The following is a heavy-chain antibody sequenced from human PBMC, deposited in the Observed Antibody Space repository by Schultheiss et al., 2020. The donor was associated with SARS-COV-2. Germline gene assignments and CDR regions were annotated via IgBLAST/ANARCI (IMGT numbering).Heavy chain of an antibody. J-gene: IGHJ4*02. CDR3: ARKTDY. Sequence: GGSLRLSCAASGFTFSSYGMHWVRQAPGKGLEWVAVISYDGSNKYYADSVKGRFTISRDNAKNSLYLQMNSLRAEDTAVYYCARKTDYWGQGTLVTVSS. CDR1: GFTFSSYG. V-gene: IGHV3-30*03. CDR2: ISYDGSNK.